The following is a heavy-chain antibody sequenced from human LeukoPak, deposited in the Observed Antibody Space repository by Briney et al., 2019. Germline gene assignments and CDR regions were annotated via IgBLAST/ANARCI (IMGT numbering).Heavy chain of an antibody. Sequence: SETLSLTCTVSGGSISSSSYYWGWIRQPPGKGLEWIGEINHSGSTNYNPSLKSRVTISVDTSENQFSLKLSSVTAADTAVYYCARRPILRYFDWLVKAFDYWGQGTLVTVSS. D-gene: IGHD3-9*01. CDR2: INHSGST. J-gene: IGHJ4*02. CDR1: GGSISSSSYY. V-gene: IGHV4-39*07. CDR3: ARRPILRYFDWLVKAFDY.